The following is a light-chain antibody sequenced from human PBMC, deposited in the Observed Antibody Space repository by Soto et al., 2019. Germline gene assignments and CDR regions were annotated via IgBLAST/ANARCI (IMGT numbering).Light chain of an antibody. CDR2: EVN. Sequence: QSALTQPASVSGSPGQSITISCTGTSSDVGSDNLVSWYQHHPGKAPKLIIYEVNQRPSGVSNRFSGSKSGNTASLTISGLQAEDEADYFCCSYAGTRTYLFGTGTKVT. J-gene: IGLJ1*01. V-gene: IGLV2-23*02. CDR3: CSYAGTRTYL. CDR1: SSDVGSDNL.